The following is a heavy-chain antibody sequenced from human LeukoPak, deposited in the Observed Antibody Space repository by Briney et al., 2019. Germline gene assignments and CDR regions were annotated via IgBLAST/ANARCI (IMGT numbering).Heavy chain of an antibody. V-gene: IGHV4-61*02. Sequence: SQPLSLTCTVSGGSISSGSYYWSWIRQPAGKGLEWIGRIYTSGSTNYNPSLKSRVTISVDTSKNQFSLKLSSVTAADTAVYYCARGGRGVQYYYDSTGHFDLWGRGTLVTVSS. CDR1: GGSISSGSYY. J-gene: IGHJ2*01. D-gene: IGHD3-22*01. CDR2: IYTSGST. CDR3: ARGGRGVQYYYDSTGHFDL.